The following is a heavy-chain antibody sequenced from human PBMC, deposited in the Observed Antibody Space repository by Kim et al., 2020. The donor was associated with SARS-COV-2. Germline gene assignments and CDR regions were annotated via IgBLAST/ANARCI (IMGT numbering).Heavy chain of an antibody. D-gene: IGHD1-1*01. Sequence: GGSLRLSCAASGFTFSDSPMHWVRQASGKGLEWVGRIRSKANSYATAYAASVRGRFIISRDDSKNTAYLQMNSLKTEDTAVYYCTRIPGTPFAFWDAFAIWGQGTMVTVSS. CDR3: TRIPGTPFAFWDAFAI. V-gene: IGHV3-73*01. CDR1: GFTFSDSP. CDR2: IRSKANSYAT. J-gene: IGHJ3*02.